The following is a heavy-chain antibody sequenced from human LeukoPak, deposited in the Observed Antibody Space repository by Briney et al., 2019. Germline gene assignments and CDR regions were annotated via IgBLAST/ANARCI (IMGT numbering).Heavy chain of an antibody. J-gene: IGHJ4*02. V-gene: IGHV3-23*01. D-gene: IGHD3-22*01. CDR3: AKGSYYGSSGSFYFDY. Sequence: GGSLRLSCAASGFTFSSYAMSWVRQAPGKGLEWVSGISGSGDNTYYADSVKGRFTISRDNSKNTLYVQVNSLGTEDTVAYYCAKGSYYGSSGSFYFDYWGQGTLVTVSS. CDR1: GFTFSSYA. CDR2: ISGSGDNT.